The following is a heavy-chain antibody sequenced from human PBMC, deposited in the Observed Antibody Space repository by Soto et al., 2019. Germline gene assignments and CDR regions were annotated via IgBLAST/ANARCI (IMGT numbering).Heavy chain of an antibody. CDR2: IYHSGST. J-gene: IGHJ4*02. CDR3: ARDPGGGLVSILEWLLYIDY. Sequence: SETLSLTCAVSGGSISSSNWWSWVRQPPGKGLEWIGEIYHSGSTNYNPSLKSRVTISVDKSKNQFSLKLSSVTAADTAVYYCARDPGGGLVSILEWLLYIDYWGQGTLVTVSS. V-gene: IGHV4-4*02. D-gene: IGHD3-3*01. CDR1: GGSISSSNW.